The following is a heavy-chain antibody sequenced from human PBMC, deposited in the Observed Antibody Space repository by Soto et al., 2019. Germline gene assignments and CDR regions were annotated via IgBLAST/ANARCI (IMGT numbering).Heavy chain of an antibody. CDR2: MNPNSGNT. CDR1: GYTFTSYD. V-gene: IGHV1-8*01. J-gene: IGHJ6*03. D-gene: IGHD2-2*01. Sequence: ASVKVSCKASGYTFTSYDINWVRQATGQGLEWMGWMNPNSGNTGYAQKFQGRVTMTRNTSISTAYMELSSLRSEDTAVYYCARVSSTSGSWDYYYYMDVWGKGTTVTVSS. CDR3: ARVSSTSGSWDYYYYMDV.